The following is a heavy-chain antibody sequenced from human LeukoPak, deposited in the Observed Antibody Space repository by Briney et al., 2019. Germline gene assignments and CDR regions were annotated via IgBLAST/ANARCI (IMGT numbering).Heavy chain of an antibody. CDR2: ISGSGGST. V-gene: IGHV3-23*01. CDR3: AKGTDYGDYADALDI. J-gene: IGHJ3*02. CDR1: GFTFSSYA. D-gene: IGHD4-17*01. Sequence: PGGSLRLSCAASGFTFSSYAMSWVRQAPGKGLEWVSAISGSGGSTCYADSVKGRFTISRDNSKNTLYLQMNSLRAEDTAVYYCAKGTDYGDYADALDIWGQGTMVTVSS.